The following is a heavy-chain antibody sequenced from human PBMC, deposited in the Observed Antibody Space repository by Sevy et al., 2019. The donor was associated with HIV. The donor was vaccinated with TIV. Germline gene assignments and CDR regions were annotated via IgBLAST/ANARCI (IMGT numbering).Heavy chain of an antibody. D-gene: IGHD2-21*02. J-gene: IGHJ4*02. CDR2: IRSETYGETT. CDR1: GFTFGDYA. V-gene: IGHV3-49*03. Sequence: GGSLRLSCTASGFTFGDYAMSWFRQAPGRGLEWVGFIRSETYGETTEDAGSVKGRFTVSRDDSKSIVYLQMNSLKTEDTAVYYCTRRASRVYGDHLNLYWGQGTLVTVSS. CDR3: TRRASRVYGDHLNLY.